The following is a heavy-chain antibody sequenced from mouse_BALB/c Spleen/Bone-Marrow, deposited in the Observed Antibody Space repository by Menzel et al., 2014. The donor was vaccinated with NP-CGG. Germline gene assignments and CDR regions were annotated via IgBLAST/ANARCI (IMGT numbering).Heavy chain of an antibody. Sequence: EVKLVESGGGLVKPGGSLKLSCAASGFTFSDYYMYWVRQTPEKRLEWVATISDGGSYTYYPDSVKGRFTVSRDNAKNNLYLQMSSLKSEDTAMYYCAREYGTSYDYYFDVWDAGTTVTVSS. V-gene: IGHV5-4*02. D-gene: IGHD1-1*01. CDR3: AREYGTSYDYYFDV. CDR2: ISDGGSYT. CDR1: GFTFSDYY. J-gene: IGHJ1*01.